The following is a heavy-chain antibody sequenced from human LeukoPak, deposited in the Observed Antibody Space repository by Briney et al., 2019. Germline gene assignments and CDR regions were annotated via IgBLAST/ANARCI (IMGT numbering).Heavy chain of an antibody. CDR2: IKQDGSDK. CDR1: GFTVSSYW. Sequence: AGGSLRLSCAASGFTVSSYWMSWVRQVPGKGLEWVANIKQDGSDKYYVDSVKGRFTISRDNAKNSLYLQMNSLRAEDTAVYYFARMTVYSSSWLAYYMDVWGKGTTVTVSS. V-gene: IGHV3-7*01. J-gene: IGHJ6*03. CDR3: ARMTVYSSSWLAYYMDV. D-gene: IGHD6-13*01.